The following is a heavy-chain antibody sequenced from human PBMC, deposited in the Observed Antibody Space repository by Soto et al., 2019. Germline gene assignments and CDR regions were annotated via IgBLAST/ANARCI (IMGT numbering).Heavy chain of an antibody. D-gene: IGHD3-3*01. Sequence: PGGSLRLSCAASGFSFRDYTMHWVRQVPGKGLEWVAVIWYDGNNKFYADSVKGRFTISRDNSKNMLYLQMNSLRAEDTAVYYCARDYDFWSGYFGWFDPWGQGTLVTVSS. CDR1: GFSFRDYT. V-gene: IGHV3-33*08. CDR2: IWYDGNNK. J-gene: IGHJ5*02. CDR3: ARDYDFWSGYFGWFDP.